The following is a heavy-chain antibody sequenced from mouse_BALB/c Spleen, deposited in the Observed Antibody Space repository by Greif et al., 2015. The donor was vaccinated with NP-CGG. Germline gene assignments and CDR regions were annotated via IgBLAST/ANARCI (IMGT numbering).Heavy chain of an antibody. CDR3: ARPGPDGGFAY. V-gene: IGHV1S41*01. Sequence: DLVKPGASVRLSCKASGYTFTSYWINWIKQRPGQGLEWIGRIAPGSGSTYYNEMFKGKATLTVDTSSSTAYIQLSSLSSEDSAVYFCARPGPDGGFAYWGQGTLVTVSA. J-gene: IGHJ3*01. CDR2: IAPGSGST. CDR1: GYTFTSYW.